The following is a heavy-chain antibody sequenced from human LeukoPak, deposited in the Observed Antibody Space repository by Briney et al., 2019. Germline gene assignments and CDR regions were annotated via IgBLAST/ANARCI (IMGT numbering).Heavy chain of an antibody. CDR3: ARVGAPGGLRPYHYYY. CDR1: GYIFSDYW. D-gene: IGHD3-16*01. J-gene: IGHJ4*02. CDR2: IDPASGIT. V-gene: IGHV1-2*02. Sequence: GASVKVSCKASGYIFSDYWIHWVRQAPGRGLECMGWIDPASGITNQPQKFQGRITETRDTSASTVYMDLTGLTTDDTAVYYCARVGAPGGLRPYHYYYWGQGTLVTVSS.